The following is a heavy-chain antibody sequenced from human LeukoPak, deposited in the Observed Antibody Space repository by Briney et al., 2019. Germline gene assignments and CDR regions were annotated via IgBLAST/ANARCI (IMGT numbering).Heavy chain of an antibody. D-gene: IGHD3-10*01. V-gene: IGHV4-59*01. CDR1: GGSISSYY. Sequence: KTSETLSLTCTVSGGSISSYYWSWIRQPPGKGLEWIGYIYYSGSTNYNPSLKSRVTISVDTSKNQFSLKLSSVTAADTAVYYCARLGYGSGSYYRIRNWFDPWGQGTLVTVSS. CDR2: IYYSGST. J-gene: IGHJ5*02. CDR3: ARLGYGSGSYYRIRNWFDP.